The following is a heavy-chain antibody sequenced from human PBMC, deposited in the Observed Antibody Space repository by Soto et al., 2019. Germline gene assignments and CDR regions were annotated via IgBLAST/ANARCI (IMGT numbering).Heavy chain of an antibody. V-gene: IGHV1-8*01. CDR2: MNPNSGNT. Sequence: GASVKVSCKASGYTFTSYYINWVRHATGQGLEWMGSMNPNSGNTGYAQKFQGRVTMTRNNSISTAYMELSSLRSEDTAVYYCAKGIAVAGTFDYWGQGTLVTVSS. CDR3: AKGIAVAGTFDY. CDR1: GYTFTSYY. D-gene: IGHD6-19*01. J-gene: IGHJ4*02.